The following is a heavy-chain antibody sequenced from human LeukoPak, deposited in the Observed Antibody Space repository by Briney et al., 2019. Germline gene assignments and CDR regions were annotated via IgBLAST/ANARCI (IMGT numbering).Heavy chain of an antibody. CDR3: AKFSYATTGTTN. CDR1: GFTVSSNY. D-gene: IGHD1-1*01. CDR2: ISGTSST. V-gene: IGHV3-66*02. J-gene: IGHJ4*02. Sequence: PGGSLRLSCAASGFTVSSNYMSWVRQAPGEGLEWVSSISGTSSTYYADSVKGRFTISRDNSKNTLYLQMNSLRAEDTAVYYCAKFSYATTGTTNWGQGTLVTVSS.